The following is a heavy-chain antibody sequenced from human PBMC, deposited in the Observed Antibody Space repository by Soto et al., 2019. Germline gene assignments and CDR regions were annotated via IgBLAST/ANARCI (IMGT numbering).Heavy chain of an antibody. D-gene: IGHD6-13*01. V-gene: IGHV4-61*01. Sequence: ASETLSLTCTVSAGSVNSGTYYWSWIRQPPGKGLEWIGYSYSSGNTNYNPSLKSRVTISIDTPKNQFSLKLTSVTAADTAVYYCARSLAGYGNRGMDVWGQGTTVTVSS. CDR3: ARSLAGYGNRGMDV. CDR1: AGSVNSGTYY. CDR2: SYSSGNT. J-gene: IGHJ6*02.